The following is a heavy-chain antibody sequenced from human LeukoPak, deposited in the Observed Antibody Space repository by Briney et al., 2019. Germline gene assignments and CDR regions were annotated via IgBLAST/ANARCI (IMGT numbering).Heavy chain of an antibody. CDR3: ARLRSSSFYYYYMDV. V-gene: IGHV3-7*03. CDR1: EFTFSAYW. CDR2: IKEDGRET. Sequence: PGGSLRLSCAASEFTFSAYWMSWVRQAPGKGLEWVANIKEDGRETYYVDSVKGRFTISRDNAKNSLYLQMNSLRAEDTAVYYCARLRSSSFYYYYMDVWGKGTTVTVSS. D-gene: IGHD6-6*01. J-gene: IGHJ6*03.